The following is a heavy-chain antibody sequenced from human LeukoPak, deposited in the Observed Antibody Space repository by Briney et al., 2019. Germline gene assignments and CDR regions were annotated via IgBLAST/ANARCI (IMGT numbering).Heavy chain of an antibody. Sequence: GGSLRLSCAASGFTFSDYYMSWIRQAPGRGLDWVAHIRYDESDKYYADSVKGRFTISRDISKNTVYLQMNSLRVEDTAVYYCARILDSAWGELGYWGQGTLVTVSS. CDR3: ARILDSAWGELGY. D-gene: IGHD6-19*01. CDR1: GFTFSDYY. J-gene: IGHJ4*02. V-gene: IGHV3-30*02. CDR2: IRYDESDK.